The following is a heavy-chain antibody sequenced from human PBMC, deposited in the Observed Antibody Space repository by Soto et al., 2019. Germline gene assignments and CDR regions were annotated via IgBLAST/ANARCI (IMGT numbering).Heavy chain of an antibody. Sequence: EVQLLESGGGLVQPGGSLRLSCAASGFTFSSYAMSWVRQAPGKGLEWVSAISGSGGSTYYADSVKGRFTISRDNSKNTLYLQINSLRAEDTAVYYCANGRGAVFVYYFDYWGQGTLVTVSS. D-gene: IGHD3-16*02. V-gene: IGHV3-23*01. J-gene: IGHJ4*02. CDR2: ISGSGGST. CDR3: ANGRGAVFVYYFDY. CDR1: GFTFSSYA.